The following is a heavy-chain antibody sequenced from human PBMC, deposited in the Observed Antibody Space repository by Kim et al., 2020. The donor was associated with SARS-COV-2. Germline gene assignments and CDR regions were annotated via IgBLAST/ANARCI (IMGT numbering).Heavy chain of an antibody. J-gene: IGHJ5*02. Sequence: ASVKVSCKTSGYSFTSFPIHWLRQAPGQRPEWMGWINAGNGNTKYSQELQGRVTITRDTSASTAYMELSSLRFEDMAVYYCARSGMVPQGFDPWGQGTLVTVSS. D-gene: IGHD2-8*01. V-gene: IGHV1-3*03. CDR1: GYSFTSFP. CDR3: ARSGMVPQGFDP. CDR2: INAGNGNT.